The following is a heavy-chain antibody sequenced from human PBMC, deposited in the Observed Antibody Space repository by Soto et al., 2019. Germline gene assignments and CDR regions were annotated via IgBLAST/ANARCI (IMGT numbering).Heavy chain of an antibody. J-gene: IGHJ4*02. CDR3: ARDHDYYDSSGYYGY. Sequence: SETLSLTCAVYGGSFSGYYWSWIRQPPGKGLEWIGEINHSGSTNYNPSLKSRVTISVDTSKNQFSLKLSSVTAADTAVYYCARDHDYYDSSGYYGYWGQGTLVTVSS. CDR1: GGSFSGYY. CDR2: INHSGST. V-gene: IGHV4-34*01. D-gene: IGHD3-22*01.